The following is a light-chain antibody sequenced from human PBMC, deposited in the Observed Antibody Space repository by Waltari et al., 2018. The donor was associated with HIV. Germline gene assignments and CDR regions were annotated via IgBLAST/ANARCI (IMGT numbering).Light chain of an antibody. V-gene: IGLV2-14*03. CDR3: SSYTSSSTNWV. CDR2: DVS. J-gene: IGLJ3*02. Sequence: QSALTQPASVSGSPGQSITISCTGTRSAVGGYNYVSWYQQHPGKAPKLMIYDVSNRPSGVSNRFSGSKSGNTASLTISGLQAEDEADYYCSSYTSSSTNWVFGGGTKLTVL. CDR1: RSAVGGYNY.